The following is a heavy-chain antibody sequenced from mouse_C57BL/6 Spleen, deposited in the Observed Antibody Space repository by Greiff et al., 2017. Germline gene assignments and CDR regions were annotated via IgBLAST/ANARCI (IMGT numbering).Heavy chain of an antibody. D-gene: IGHD1-1*02. CDR2: ISNLAYSI. J-gene: IGHJ4*01. Sequence: DVQLVESGGGLVQPGGSLKLSCAASGFTFSDYGMAWVRQAPRKGPEWVAFISNLAYSIYYADTVTGRFTISRENAKNTLYLEMSSLRSEDTAMYYCARLLTIYYAMDYWGQGTSVTVSS. CDR3: ARLLTIYYAMDY. V-gene: IGHV5-15*01. CDR1: GFTFSDYG.